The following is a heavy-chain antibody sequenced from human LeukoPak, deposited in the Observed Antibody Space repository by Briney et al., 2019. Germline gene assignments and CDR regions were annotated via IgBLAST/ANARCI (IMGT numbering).Heavy chain of an antibody. CDR3: ARARGGTYFDY. Sequence: GGSLRLSCAASGFTFSNYWVHWVRQAPGKGLVWVSRINSDGSVTNYADSVKGRFTISRDNAKNTLYLQMNSLTAEDTAVYYCARARGGTYFDYWGQGTLVTVSS. CDR2: INSDGSVT. V-gene: IGHV3-74*01. J-gene: IGHJ4*02. CDR1: GFTFSNYW. D-gene: IGHD1-26*01.